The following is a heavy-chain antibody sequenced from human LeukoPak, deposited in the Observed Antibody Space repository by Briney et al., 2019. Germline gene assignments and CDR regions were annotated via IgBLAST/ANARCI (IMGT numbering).Heavy chain of an antibody. CDR1: GFTFNNYV. J-gene: IGHJ4*02. CDR3: AKTLQWLALIDY. D-gene: IGHD6-19*01. Sequence: PGGSLRLSCAASGFTFNNYVVNWVRQAPGRGLEWVSSIRGDSSQTYYADSVRGRFTISRDNSQNTLFLQMSSLTADDTAIYYCAKTLQWLALIDYWGQGTLVTVSS. CDR2: IRGDSSQT. V-gene: IGHV3-23*01.